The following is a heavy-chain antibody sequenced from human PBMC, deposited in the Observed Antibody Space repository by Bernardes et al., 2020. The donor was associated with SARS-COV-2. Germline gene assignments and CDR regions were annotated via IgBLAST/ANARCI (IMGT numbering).Heavy chain of an antibody. D-gene: IGHD3-3*01. CDR1: GYTFTSYG. J-gene: IGHJ6*02. CDR3: VREGLDRITIFGVVIIDYMDV. Sequence: ASVKVSCKASGYTFTSYGISWVRQAPGQGLEWMGWISAYNGNTNYAQKLQGRVTMTTDTSTSTAYMELRSLRSDDTAVYYCVREGLDRITIFGVVIIDYMDVWGQGTTVTVSS. CDR2: ISAYNGNT. V-gene: IGHV1-18*01.